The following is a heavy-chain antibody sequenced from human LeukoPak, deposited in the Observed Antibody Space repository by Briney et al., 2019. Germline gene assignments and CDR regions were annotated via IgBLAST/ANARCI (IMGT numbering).Heavy chain of an antibody. CDR2: VDPRDGGK. CDR3: ATFIPRPNDYGDYLYYYYGMDV. V-gene: IGHV1-24*01. Sequence: ASVKVSCKVSGNTLTELSMHWVRQAPGKGLAWMGGVDPRDGGKFYAQRFQGRVTMTEDTSTDTAYMELSSLRSEDTAIYYCATFIPRPNDYGDYLYYYYGMDVWGQGTTVTVSS. CDR1: GNTLTELS. J-gene: IGHJ6*02. D-gene: IGHD4-17*01.